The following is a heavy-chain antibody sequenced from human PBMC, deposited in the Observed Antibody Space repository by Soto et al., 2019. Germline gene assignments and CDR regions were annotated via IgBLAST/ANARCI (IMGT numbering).Heavy chain of an antibody. CDR1: GYTFTDYY. CDR3: ARGAQQVVPLYYYHALDV. D-gene: IGHD6-13*01. CDR2: INPQSGGT. J-gene: IGHJ6*02. Sequence: QVQLVQSGAEVKKPGASVKVSCKASGYTFTDYYLHWVRQAPGQGLEWMVWINPQSGGTNYAQKFQAWVTMTRDTSTSTAYMELRRLRSDDTAVFFCARGAQQVVPLYYYHALDVWGQGTTVTASS. V-gene: IGHV1-2*04.